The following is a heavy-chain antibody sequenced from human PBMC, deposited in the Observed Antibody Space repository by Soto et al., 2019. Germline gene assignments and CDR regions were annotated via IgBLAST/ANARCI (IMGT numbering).Heavy chain of an antibody. CDR2: ISGSGGST. CDR3: AKVGVLAATFYLYFDL. CDR1: GFTFSSDA. J-gene: IGHJ2*01. D-gene: IGHD2-15*01. Sequence: EVQLLESGGGLVQPGGSLRLSCAASGFTFSSDAMSWVRQAPGKGLEWVSGISGSGGSTYYADAVKGRFTISRDNSQNTLYLQMNTLRAEDTAVYYCAKVGVLAATFYLYFDLWGRGTLVTVSS. V-gene: IGHV3-23*01.